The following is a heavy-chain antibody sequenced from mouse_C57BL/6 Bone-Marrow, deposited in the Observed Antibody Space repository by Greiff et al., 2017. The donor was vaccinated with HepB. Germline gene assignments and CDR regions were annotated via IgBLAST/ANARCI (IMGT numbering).Heavy chain of an antibody. J-gene: IGHJ4*01. V-gene: IGHV2-2*01. CDR3: ASDPYGSEDYYAMDY. CDR2: IWSGGST. CDR1: GFSLTSYG. D-gene: IGHD2-2*01. Sequence: QVQLKQSGPGLVQPSQSLSITCTVSGFSLTSYGVHWVRQSPGKGLELLGVIWSGGSTDYNAAFISRLSISKDNSKSQVFFKMNSLQADDTAIYYCASDPYGSEDYYAMDYWGQGTSVTVSS.